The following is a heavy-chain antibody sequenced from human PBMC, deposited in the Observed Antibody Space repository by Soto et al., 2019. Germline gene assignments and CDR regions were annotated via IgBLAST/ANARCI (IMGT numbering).Heavy chain of an antibody. CDR1: GFSFSSYW. J-gene: IGHJ4*01. Sequence: GGSLRLSCAASGFSFSSYWMSWVRQASGKGLGWVANIKQDGSEKYYVDSVKGRFTLSRDNAKNSLQLQMSSLRNEDTAIYFCARVAYGNGWIFDYWGQGTLVTVSS. CDR2: IKQDGSEK. V-gene: IGHV3-7*03. CDR3: ARVAYGNGWIFDY. D-gene: IGHD6-19*01.